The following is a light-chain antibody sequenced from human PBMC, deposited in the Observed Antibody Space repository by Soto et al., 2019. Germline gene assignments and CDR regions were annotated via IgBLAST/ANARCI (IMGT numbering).Light chain of an antibody. CDR2: DAS. Sequence: EIVLTQSPATLSLSPGGRATLSCRASQSISSYLAWYQQKPGQAPRLVISDASNRATGIPARFSGSGSGTDFTLTVSSLEPEDFAVYYCQQSSDWPLTFGGGTKVEIK. J-gene: IGKJ4*01. CDR3: QQSSDWPLT. V-gene: IGKV3-11*01. CDR1: QSISSY.